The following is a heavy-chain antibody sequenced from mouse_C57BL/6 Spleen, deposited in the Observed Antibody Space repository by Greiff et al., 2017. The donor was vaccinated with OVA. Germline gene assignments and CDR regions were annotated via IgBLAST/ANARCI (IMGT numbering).Heavy chain of an antibody. CDR3: TRQLRDY. Sequence: QVQLQQSGAELVRPGASVTLSCKASGYTFTDYEMHWVKQTPVHGLEWIGAIDPETGGTAYNQKFKGKAILTADKSSSTAYMELRSLTSEDYAVYYCTRQLRDYWGQGTTLTVSS. V-gene: IGHV1-15*01. J-gene: IGHJ2*01. D-gene: IGHD1-1*01. CDR1: GYTFTDYE. CDR2: IDPETGGT.